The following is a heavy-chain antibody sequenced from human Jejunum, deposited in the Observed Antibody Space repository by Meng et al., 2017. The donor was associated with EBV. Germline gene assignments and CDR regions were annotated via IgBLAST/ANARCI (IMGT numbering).Heavy chain of an antibody. V-gene: IGHV4-30-2*01. J-gene: IGHJ4*02. CDR3: ARGAYFDY. CDR1: GGSISSGGYS. Sequence: QLQLQESGSGLVKPSEPLSLTCAVSGGSISSGGYSWHWIRQPPGKGLQWIGYIYYSGSAYYNPSLKSRVTLSVDRSKNQFSLNLSSVTAADTAVYYCARGAYFDYWGQGTLVTVSS. CDR2: IYYSGSA.